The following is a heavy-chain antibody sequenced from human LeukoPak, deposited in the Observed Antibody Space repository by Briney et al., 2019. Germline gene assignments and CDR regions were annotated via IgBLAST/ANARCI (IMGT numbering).Heavy chain of an antibody. Sequence: SETLSLTCTVSGGSVSSTNSYWAWIRQSPGKGLEWIGSMFYSGSTSYNSSLKSRVAISVDTSKNQFSLKLSSVTAADTAVYYCARIRSILWWRQNAFDIWGQGTMVTVSS. V-gene: IGHV4-39*07. CDR2: MFYSGST. D-gene: IGHD2-21*02. CDR3: ARIRSILWWRQNAFDI. J-gene: IGHJ3*02. CDR1: GGSVSSTNSY.